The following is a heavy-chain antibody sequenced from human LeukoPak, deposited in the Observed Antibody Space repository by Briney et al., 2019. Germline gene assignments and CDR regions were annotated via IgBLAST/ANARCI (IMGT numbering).Heavy chain of an antibody. CDR3: AREGGSGWYSGWFDP. D-gene: IGHD6-19*01. Sequence: GGSLRLSCAASGFTFSNYSMNWVRQAPGKGLEWVSAISSSSSYIYYADSVKGRFTISRDNAENSLYLQMNSLRAEDTAVYYCAREGGSGWYSGWFDPWGQGTLVTVSS. CDR2: ISSSSSYI. J-gene: IGHJ5*02. CDR1: GFTFSNYS. V-gene: IGHV3-21*01.